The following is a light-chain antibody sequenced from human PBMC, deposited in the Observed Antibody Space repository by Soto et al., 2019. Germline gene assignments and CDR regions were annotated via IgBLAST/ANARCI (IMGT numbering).Light chain of an antibody. J-gene: IGKJ1*01. CDR1: QSVNSN. Sequence: EIVMTQSPATLSVSPGERATLSCRASQSVNSNLAWYQQKPGQAPRLLIYGASTRATDIPARFSGSGFGTEFTLTISSLQSEDFAVYFCQQYNDWPRTFGQGTKVEIK. CDR3: QQYNDWPRT. V-gene: IGKV3-15*01. CDR2: GAS.